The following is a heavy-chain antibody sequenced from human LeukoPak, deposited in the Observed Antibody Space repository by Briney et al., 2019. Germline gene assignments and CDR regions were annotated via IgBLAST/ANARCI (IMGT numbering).Heavy chain of an antibody. CDR2: ISYDGSSK. V-gene: IGHV3-30*18. J-gene: IGHJ4*02. D-gene: IGHD2-15*01. Sequence: PGGSLRLSCAASGFTFSSYGMHWVRQAPGKGLEWVAVISYDGSSKYYADSVKGRFTISRDNSKDTLYLQMNSLRAEDTAVYYCAKDQGSGPFDYWGQGTLVTVSS. CDR1: GFTFSSYG. CDR3: AKDQGSGPFDY.